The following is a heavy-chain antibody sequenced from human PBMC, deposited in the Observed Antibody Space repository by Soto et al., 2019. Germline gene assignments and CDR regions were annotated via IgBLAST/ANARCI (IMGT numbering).Heavy chain of an antibody. CDR3: ARVNWHWFDP. CDR2: IKQDGSEK. J-gene: IGHJ5*02. V-gene: IGHV3-7*01. CDR1: GFTFGSYA. Sequence: GGSLRLSCAASGFTFGSYAMSWVRQAPGKGLEWVANIKQDGSEKYYVDSLKGRFTISRDNAKNSLYLQMNSLRVEDTAVYYCARVNWHWFDPWGQGTLVTVSS.